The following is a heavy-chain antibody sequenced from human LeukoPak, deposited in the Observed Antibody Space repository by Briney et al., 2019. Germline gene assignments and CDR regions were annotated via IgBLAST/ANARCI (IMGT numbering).Heavy chain of an antibody. J-gene: IGHJ4*02. V-gene: IGHV3-74*01. D-gene: IGHD2-15*01. Sequence: GGSLRLSCAASGFRFSNSWMYWVRQGPGKGPVWVSRMKTDGTRIEYAGSVKGRFTISRDNAKNSLYLQMNSLRVEDTAVYYCARTPGYCSGGSCYYYFDYWGQGTLVTVSS. CDR1: GFRFSNSW. CDR3: ARTPGYCSGGSCYYYFDY. CDR2: MKTDGTRI.